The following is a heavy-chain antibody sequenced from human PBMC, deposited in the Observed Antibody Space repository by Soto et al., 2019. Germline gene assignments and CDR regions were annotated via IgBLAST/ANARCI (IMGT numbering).Heavy chain of an antibody. CDR3: AKGRIGWSSSLAPYYFDY. D-gene: IGHD6-6*01. J-gene: IGHJ4*02. V-gene: IGHV3-30*18. CDR2: IAYDGSNK. Sequence: QVQLVESGGGVVQPGRSLRLSCAASGFTFSSYGMHWVRQAPGKGLEWVAVIAYDGSNKYYADSVKGRFTISRDNSKKTLYLQMNSLRAEDTAVYYCAKGRIGWSSSLAPYYFDYWGQGTLVTVSS. CDR1: GFTFSSYG.